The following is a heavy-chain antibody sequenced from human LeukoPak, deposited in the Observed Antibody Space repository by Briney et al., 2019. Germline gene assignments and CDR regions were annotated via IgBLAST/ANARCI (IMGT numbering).Heavy chain of an antibody. CDR2: ISYDGSNK. V-gene: IGHV3-30-3*01. CDR1: GFTFRNYA. D-gene: IGHD6-19*01. Sequence: GGSLRLFCAASGFTFRNYAMHWVRQAPGKGLEWVAVISYDGSNKYYADSVKGRFTISRDNSKNTLYLQMNSLRAEDTAVYYCAREQWSRQYFDYWGQGTLVTVSS. J-gene: IGHJ4*02. CDR3: AREQWSRQYFDY.